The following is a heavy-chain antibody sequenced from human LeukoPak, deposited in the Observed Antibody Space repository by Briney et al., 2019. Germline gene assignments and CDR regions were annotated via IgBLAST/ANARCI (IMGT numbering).Heavy chain of an antibody. CDR1: GYTFTSYD. D-gene: IGHD3-3*01. CDR2: MNPNSGNT. J-gene: IGHJ5*02. CDR3: ARARGHYDFWSGYLNWFDP. Sequence: ASVKVSCKASGYTFTSYDINWVRQATGQGLEWMGWMNPNSGNTGYAQKFQGRVTITRNTSISTAYMELSSLRSEDTAVYYCARARGHYDFWSGYLNWFDPWGQGTLVTVSS. V-gene: IGHV1-8*03.